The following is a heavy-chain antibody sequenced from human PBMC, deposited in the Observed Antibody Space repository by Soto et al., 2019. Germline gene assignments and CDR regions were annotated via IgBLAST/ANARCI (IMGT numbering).Heavy chain of an antibody. CDR2: IYYSGST. Sequence: SETLSLTCTVSGGSISSYYWSWIRQPPGKGLEWIGYIYYSGSTNYNPSLKSRVTISVDTSKNQFSLKLSSVTAADTAVYYCARHEVRRRGGVMPYYYMDVWGKGTTVTVSS. CDR3: ARHEVRRRGGVMPYYYMDV. V-gene: IGHV4-59*08. D-gene: IGHD3-16*01. CDR1: GGSISSYY. J-gene: IGHJ6*03.